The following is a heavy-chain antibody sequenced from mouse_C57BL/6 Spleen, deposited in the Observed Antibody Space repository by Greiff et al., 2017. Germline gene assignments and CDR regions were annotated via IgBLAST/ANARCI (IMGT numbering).Heavy chain of an antibody. CDR2: IYTGGGYT. D-gene: IGHD1-1*01. J-gene: IGHJ1*03. CDR1: GYTFTNYW. Sequence: QVQLQQSGAELVRPGTSVKMSCKASGYTFTNYWIGWAQQRPGHGLEWIGDIYTGGGYTNYNEKFKGKATLTADKSSSTAYMQISSLTSEDSAIYYCARDYGSRNWYFDVWGTGTSVTVSS. CDR3: ARDYGSRNWYFDV. V-gene: IGHV1-63*01.